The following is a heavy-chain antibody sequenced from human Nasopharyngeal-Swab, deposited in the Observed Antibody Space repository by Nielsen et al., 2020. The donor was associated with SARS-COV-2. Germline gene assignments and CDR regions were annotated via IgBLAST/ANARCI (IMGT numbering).Heavy chain of an antibody. D-gene: IGHD1-26*01. CDR3: ARDLGGSYQYYYYGMDV. CDR2: IVVGSGNT. CDR1: GFTFTSSA. Sequence: SVKVSCKASGFTFTSSAVQWVRQARGQRPEWIGWIVVGSGNTNYAQKFQERVTITRDMSTSTAYMELSSLRSEDTAVYYCARDLGGSYQYYYYGMDVWGQGTTVTVSS. V-gene: IGHV1-58*01. J-gene: IGHJ6*02.